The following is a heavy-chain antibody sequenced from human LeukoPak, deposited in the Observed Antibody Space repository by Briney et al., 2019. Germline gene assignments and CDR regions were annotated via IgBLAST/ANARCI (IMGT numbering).Heavy chain of an antibody. V-gene: IGHV3-23*01. Sequence: PGGSLRLSCAASGFTFNNYAMSWGRQAPGKGVEWGSAISESRSSTYYADSIKGRFTISRDNSKNPLYLQMNSLRAEDTAVYYCAKAGAVGYYFDYWGQGTLVTVSS. D-gene: IGHD3-10*01. J-gene: IGHJ4*02. CDR2: ISESRSST. CDR3: AKAGAVGYYFDY. CDR1: GFTFNNYA.